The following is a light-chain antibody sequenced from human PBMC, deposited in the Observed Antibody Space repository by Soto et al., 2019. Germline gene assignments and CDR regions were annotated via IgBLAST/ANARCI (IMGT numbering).Light chain of an antibody. J-gene: IGLJ2*01. CDR1: TGAVTSGHY. CDR3: LLSYGGAQAV. Sequence: QTVVTQEPSLTVSPGGTVTLTSGSSTGAVTSGHYPYWFQQKPGQAPRTLIYDTSNKHSWTPARFSGSLLGGKAALTLSGAQPEDEAEYYSLLSYGGAQAVFGGGTKLTVL. V-gene: IGLV7-46*01. CDR2: DTS.